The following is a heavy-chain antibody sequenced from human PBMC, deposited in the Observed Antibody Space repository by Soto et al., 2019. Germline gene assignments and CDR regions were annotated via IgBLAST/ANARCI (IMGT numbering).Heavy chain of an antibody. Sequence: ASVKVSCKASGYTFTGYYMHWVRQAPGQGLEWMGWINPNSGGTNYAQKFQGWVTMTRDTSIGTAYMELSSLRSEDTAVYYCATESSYYMVRGVYYYGMDVWGQGTTVTVSS. CDR1: GYTFTGYY. V-gene: IGHV1-2*04. D-gene: IGHD3-10*01. CDR2: INPNSGGT. J-gene: IGHJ6*02. CDR3: ATESSYYMVRGVYYYGMDV.